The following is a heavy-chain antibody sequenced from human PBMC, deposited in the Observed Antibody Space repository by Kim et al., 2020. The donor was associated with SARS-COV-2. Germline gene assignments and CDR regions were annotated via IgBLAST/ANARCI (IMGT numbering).Heavy chain of an antibody. CDR3: ARDRGSIAIFGLAAPRTYYGLGV. V-gene: IGHV3-21*04. D-gene: IGHD3-3*01. CDR2: ITGSGGHI. Sequence: GGSLRLSCAASGFPFSDYTMNWVRQAPGKGLEWVSCITGSGGHIYYAESVKGRFTISRDNAKNLVFLQMNSLRAEDTAVYYCARDRGSIAIFGLAAPRTYYGLGVWGQGTTVTVSS. CDR1: GFPFSDYT. J-gene: IGHJ6*02.